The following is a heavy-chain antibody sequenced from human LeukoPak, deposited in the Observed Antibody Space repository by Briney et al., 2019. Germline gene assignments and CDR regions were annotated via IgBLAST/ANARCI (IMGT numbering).Heavy chain of an antibody. V-gene: IGHV4-34*01. J-gene: IGHJ6*03. CDR3: ARHSRGRLHTAMAYYYYMDV. D-gene: IGHD5-18*01. Sequence: TSETLSPTCAVYGGSFSGYYWSWIRQPPGKGLEWIGEINHSGSTNYNPSLKSRVTISVDTSKNQFSLKLSSVTAADTAVYYCARHSRGRLHTAMAYYYYMDVWGKGTTVTISS. CDR2: INHSGST. CDR1: GGSFSGYY.